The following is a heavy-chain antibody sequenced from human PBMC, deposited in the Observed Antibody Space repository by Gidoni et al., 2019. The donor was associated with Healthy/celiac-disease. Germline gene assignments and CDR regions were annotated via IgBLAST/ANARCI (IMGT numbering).Heavy chain of an antibody. CDR3: AKDWAVGP. CDR2: ISGSGGST. Sequence: EVQLLESGGGLVQPGGSLSLSCASSGFTFSRYARSWVRQAPGKGLEWVSAISGSGGSTYYADSVKGRFTISRDNSKNTLYLQMNSLRAEDTAVYYCAKDWAVGPWGQGTLVTVSS. V-gene: IGHV3-23*01. CDR1: GFTFSRYA. J-gene: IGHJ5*02. D-gene: IGHD1-26*01.